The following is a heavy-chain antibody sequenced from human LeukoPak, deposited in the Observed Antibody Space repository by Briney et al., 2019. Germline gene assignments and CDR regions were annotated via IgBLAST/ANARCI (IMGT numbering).Heavy chain of an antibody. J-gene: IGHJ6*04. CDR3: AELGITMIGGV. Sequence: GRSLRLSCAASGFTFSSYGMHWVRQAPGKGLEGVAVISYDGTNKYYADSVKGRFTVSRDNSKNTLYLQMSSLRAEDTAVYYCAELGITMIGGVWGKGTTVTISS. CDR2: ISYDGTNK. D-gene: IGHD3-10*02. CDR1: GFTFSSYG. V-gene: IGHV3-30*18.